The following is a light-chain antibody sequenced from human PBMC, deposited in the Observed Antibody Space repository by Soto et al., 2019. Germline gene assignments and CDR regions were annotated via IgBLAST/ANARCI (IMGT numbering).Light chain of an antibody. V-gene: IGKV3-20*01. Sequence: IVLTQSPATLSVSPGERATLSCRASQNISNYLIWYQQKPGQAPRLLIYDVSNRATGIPARFSGSGSGTDFTLTISRLEPEDFAVYYCQQYGSSPRTFGQGTRLEIK. CDR1: QNISNY. CDR3: QQYGSSPRT. CDR2: DVS. J-gene: IGKJ5*01.